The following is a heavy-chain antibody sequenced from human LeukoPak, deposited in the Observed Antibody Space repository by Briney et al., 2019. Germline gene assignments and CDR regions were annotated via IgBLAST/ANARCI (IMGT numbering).Heavy chain of an antibody. Sequence: PSETLSLTCTVSGASITNYYWSWIRQSAGKGLEWIGRIYPSGSTHSNPSLKSRVTMSLDTSKNQFSLKVTSLTAADTAVYYCARGPTISETGYFDYWGQGTLVTVSS. J-gene: IGHJ4*03. V-gene: IGHV4-4*07. D-gene: IGHD1-1*01. CDR2: IYPSGST. CDR1: GASITNYY. CDR3: ARGPTISETGYFDY.